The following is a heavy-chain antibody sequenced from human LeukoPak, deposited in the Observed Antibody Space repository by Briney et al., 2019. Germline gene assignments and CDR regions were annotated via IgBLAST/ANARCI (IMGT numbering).Heavy chain of an antibody. CDR1: GYTFNTNG. CDR2: ISAYNDNT. CDR3: ARLTLFRGVIISNWFDP. D-gene: IGHD3-10*01. Sequence: ASVKVSCKASGYTFNTNGISWVRQAPGQGLEWMGWISAYNDNTNYAQKLQGRVTMTTDTSTSTAYMELRSLRSDDTAVYYCARLTLFRGVIISNWFDPWGQGTLVTVSS. V-gene: IGHV1-18*01. J-gene: IGHJ5*02.